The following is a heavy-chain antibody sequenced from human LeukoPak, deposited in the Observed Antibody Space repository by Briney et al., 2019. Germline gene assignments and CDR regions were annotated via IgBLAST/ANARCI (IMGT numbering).Heavy chain of an antibody. V-gene: IGHV1-69*05. CDR2: IIPIFGTA. D-gene: IGHD4-11*01. J-gene: IGHJ6*03. CDR1: GGTFSSYA. CDR3: ARDPYDYSNYRDYYYMDV. Sequence: SVKVSCKASGGTFSSYAISWVRQAPGQGLEWMGGIIPIFGTANYAQKFQGRVTITTDESTSTAYMELSSLRSEDTAVYYCARDPYDYSNYRDYYYMDVWGKGTTVTVSS.